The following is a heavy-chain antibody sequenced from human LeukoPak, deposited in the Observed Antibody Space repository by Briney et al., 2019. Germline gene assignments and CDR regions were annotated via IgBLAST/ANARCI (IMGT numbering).Heavy chain of an antibody. CDR2: IIPIFGTA. CDR1: GYTFTSYY. Sequence: SVKVSCKASGYTFTSYYMHWVRQAPGQGLEWIGGIIPIFGTANYAQKFQGRVTITADESTSTAYMELSSLRSEDTAVYYCARDSGYGDSTHWGQGTLVTVSS. J-gene: IGHJ4*02. V-gene: IGHV1-69*13. CDR3: ARDSGYGDSTH. D-gene: IGHD4-17*01.